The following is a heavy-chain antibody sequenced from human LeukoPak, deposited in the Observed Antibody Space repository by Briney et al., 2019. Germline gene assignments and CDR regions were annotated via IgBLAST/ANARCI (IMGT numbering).Heavy chain of an antibody. V-gene: IGHV6-1*01. CDR2: TYYRSKWHN. D-gene: IGHD4-11*01. J-gene: IGHJ4*02. CDR3: AGTTDYSSFLAF. Sequence: SQTLSLTCAISGDSVSSDIAAWTWTRQSPSRGLEWLGRTYYRSKWHNEYAESVKSRISITSDTSKNQFSLQLNSVTPEDTAEYFCAGTTDYSSFLAFWGQGTLVTVSS. CDR1: GDSVSSDIAA.